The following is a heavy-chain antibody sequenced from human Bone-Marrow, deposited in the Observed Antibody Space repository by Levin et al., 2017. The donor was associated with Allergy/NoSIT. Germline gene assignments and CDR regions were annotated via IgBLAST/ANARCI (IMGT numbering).Heavy chain of an antibody. J-gene: IGHJ3*02. CDR2: IRSKAYGGTT. CDR1: GFTFGDYA. V-gene: IGHV3-49*04. D-gene: IGHD1-20*01. Sequence: GESLKISCTASGFTFGDYAMSWVRQAPGKGLEWVGFIRSKAYGGTTEYAASVKGRFTISRDDSKSIAYLQMNSLKTEDTAVYYCTVNWNDVSDAFDIWGQGTMVTVSS. CDR3: TVNWNDVSDAFDI.